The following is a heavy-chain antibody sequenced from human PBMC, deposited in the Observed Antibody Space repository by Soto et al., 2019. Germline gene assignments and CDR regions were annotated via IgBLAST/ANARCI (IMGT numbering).Heavy chain of an antibody. J-gene: IGHJ6*02. V-gene: IGHV1-58*01. CDR3: AAQPGYSYGVFYGMDV. CDR2: IVVGSGNT. Sequence: QMQLVQSGPEVKRPGTSVKVSSKASGFTFTSSAVRRVRLARGQRPEWIGWIVVGSGNTNYAQKFQERVTITRVMATSTAYMELSRLRSEDTAVYYCAAQPGYSYGVFYGMDVWGQGTTVTASS. D-gene: IGHD5-18*01. CDR1: GFTFTSSA.